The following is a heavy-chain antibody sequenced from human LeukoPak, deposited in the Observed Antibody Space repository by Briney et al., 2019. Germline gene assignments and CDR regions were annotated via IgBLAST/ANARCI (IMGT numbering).Heavy chain of an antibody. D-gene: IGHD5-24*01. J-gene: IGHJ4*02. V-gene: IGHV4-59*01. CDR2: IYYSGST. CDR1: GGSISSYY. CDR3: ARDGYNSVYFGY. Sequence: SETLPLTCTVSGGSISSYYWSWIRQPPGKGLEWIGYIYYSGSTNYNPSLKSRVTISVDTSKNQFSLKLSSVTAADTAVYYCARDGYNSVYFGYWGQGTLVTVSS.